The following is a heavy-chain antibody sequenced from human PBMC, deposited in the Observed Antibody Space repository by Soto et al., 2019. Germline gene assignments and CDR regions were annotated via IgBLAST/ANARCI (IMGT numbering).Heavy chain of an antibody. Sequence: ASVKVSCKASGYTFTSYAMHWVRQAPGQRLEWMGWINAGNGNTKYSQKFQGRVTITRDTSASTAYMELSSLRSEDTAVYYCARLIAARPADGDAFDIWGQGTMVTVSS. CDR2: INAGNGNT. J-gene: IGHJ3*02. CDR1: GYTFTSYA. V-gene: IGHV1-3*01. D-gene: IGHD6-6*01. CDR3: ARLIAARPADGDAFDI.